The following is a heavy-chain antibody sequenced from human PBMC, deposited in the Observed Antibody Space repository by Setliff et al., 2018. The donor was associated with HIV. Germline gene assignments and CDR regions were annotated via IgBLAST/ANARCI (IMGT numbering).Heavy chain of an antibody. CDR1: GVSFTNAG. CDR3: MTIMRYMEWLSDV. J-gene: IGHJ6*04. V-gene: IGHV3-15*01. CDR2: IKLKTDLVTI. D-gene: IGHD3-3*01. Sequence: PGGSLRLSCIVSGVSFTNAGVTWVRQAPGKGLEWVGRIKLKTDLVTIEYATPVKGRFTISRDDSKNTVYLQMNSLKTEDTGVYYCMTIMRYMEWLSDVWGKGTTVTVSS.